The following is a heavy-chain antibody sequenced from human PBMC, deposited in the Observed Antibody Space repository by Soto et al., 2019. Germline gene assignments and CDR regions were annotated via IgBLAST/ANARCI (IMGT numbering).Heavy chain of an antibody. CDR1: GYTFTSYD. CDR3: ATASSLEWLSSQTLPYSYCTDV. D-gene: IGHD3-3*01. J-gene: IGHJ6*03. V-gene: IGHV1-8*01. CDR2: MNPNSGDT. Sequence: ASVKVSCKASGYTFTSYDINWVRQATGQGLEWMGWMNPNSGDTGYAQKFQGRVTMTRNTSISTAYMELSSLRSEDTAVYYCATASSLEWLSSQTLPYSYCTDVWGKGTAVTVSS.